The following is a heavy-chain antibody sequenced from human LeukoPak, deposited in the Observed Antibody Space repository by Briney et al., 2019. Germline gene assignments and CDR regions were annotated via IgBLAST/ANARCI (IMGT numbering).Heavy chain of an antibody. CDR1: GGTFSSYA. D-gene: IGHD2-2*01. Sequence: GSSVKVSCKASGGTFSSYAISWVRQAPGQGLEWMGGIIPIFGTANYAQKFQGRVTITADESTSTAYMELSSLRSEDTAVYYCARESDGEQVVPAAMPLDPWGQGTLATVSS. V-gene: IGHV1-69*01. J-gene: IGHJ5*02. CDR3: ARESDGEQVVPAAMPLDP. CDR2: IIPIFGTA.